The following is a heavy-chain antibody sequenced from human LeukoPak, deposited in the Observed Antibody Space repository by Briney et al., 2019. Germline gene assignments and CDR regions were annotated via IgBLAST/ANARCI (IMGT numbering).Heavy chain of an antibody. CDR2: ISGSGGNT. J-gene: IGHJ4*02. CDR1: GFTFSSYA. Sequence: PGGSLRLSCAASGFTFSSYAMTWVRQAPGKGLDWVSGISGSGGNTYYTDSVRGRLSISRDNSKNTLYLQVNSLRAEDTAVYYCAKGRTEGGTLALDYWGQGTLVTVSS. V-gene: IGHV3-23*01. CDR3: AKGRTEGGTLALDY. D-gene: IGHD6-19*01.